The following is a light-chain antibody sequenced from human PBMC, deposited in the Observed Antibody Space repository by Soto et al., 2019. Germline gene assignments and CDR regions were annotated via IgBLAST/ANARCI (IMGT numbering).Light chain of an antibody. V-gene: IGLV3-21*04. J-gene: IGLJ2*01. CDR1: NIGRKS. Sequence: SYELTQPPSVSVAPGKTDRITCGGNNIGRKSVHWYQHKPGQAPVLVIYYDSDRPSGIPERFSGSNSGNTATLTISRVEAGDEADYYCQVWDSSSDHPVFGGGTKLTVL. CDR2: YDS. CDR3: QVWDSSSDHPV.